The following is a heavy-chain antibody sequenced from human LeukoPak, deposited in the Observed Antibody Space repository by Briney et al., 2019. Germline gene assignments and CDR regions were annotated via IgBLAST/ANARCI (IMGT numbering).Heavy chain of an antibody. CDR3: ARSYYYDNALDY. J-gene: IGHJ4*02. Sequence: SETLSLTCTVSGGSISSYYWGWIRQPPGKGLEWIGYIYYSGSTNYNPSLKSRVTISVDTSKNQFSLKLSSVTAADTAVYYCARSYYYDNALDYWGQGTLVTVSS. CDR2: IYYSGST. CDR1: GGSISSYY. V-gene: IGHV4-59*01. D-gene: IGHD3-22*01.